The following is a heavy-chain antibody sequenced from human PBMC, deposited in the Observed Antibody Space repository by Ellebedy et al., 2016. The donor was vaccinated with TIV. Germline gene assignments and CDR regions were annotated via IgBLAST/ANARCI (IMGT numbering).Heavy chain of an antibody. CDR1: GFTFSSYA. V-gene: IGHV3-30-3*01. Sequence: GGSLRLSXAASGFTFSSYAMHWVRQAPGKGLEWVAVISYDGSNKYYADSVKGRFTISRDNSKNTLYLQMNSLRAEDTAVYYCARDLLDCSSTSCFPGDYWGQGTLVTVSS. D-gene: IGHD2-2*01. CDR3: ARDLLDCSSTSCFPGDY. CDR2: ISYDGSNK. J-gene: IGHJ4*02.